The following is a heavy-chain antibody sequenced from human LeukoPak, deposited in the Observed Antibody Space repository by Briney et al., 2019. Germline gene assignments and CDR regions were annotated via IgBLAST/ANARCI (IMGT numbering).Heavy chain of an antibody. CDR1: GITFSNYN. V-gene: IGHV3-21*01. CDR3: ARRYYYGSGSYSGIDY. CDR2: ITSSSSYT. Sequence: NTGGSLRLSCAAPGITFSNYNMNWVRQAPGKGLEWISSITSSSSYTFYADSVKGRFTISRDNAKNSLYLQMNSLRAEDTAVYYCARRYYYGSGSYSGIDYWGQGTLVTVSS. J-gene: IGHJ4*02. D-gene: IGHD3-10*01.